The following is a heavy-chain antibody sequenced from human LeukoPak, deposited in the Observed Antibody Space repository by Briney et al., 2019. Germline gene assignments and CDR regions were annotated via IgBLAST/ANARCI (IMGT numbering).Heavy chain of an antibody. Sequence: SETLSLTCALSVGSLSSGGYSWSWIRQPPGKGLEWIAYIYHSGSTYYNPSLKKRLAISLERTKNQFSLKLSSVTAADTAVYYCARLVGGWYSYGMDVWGQGTTLTVSS. CDR1: VGSLSSGGYS. J-gene: IGHJ6*02. CDR2: IYHSGST. D-gene: IGHD6-19*01. CDR3: ARLVGGWYSYGMDV. V-gene: IGHV4-30-2*01.